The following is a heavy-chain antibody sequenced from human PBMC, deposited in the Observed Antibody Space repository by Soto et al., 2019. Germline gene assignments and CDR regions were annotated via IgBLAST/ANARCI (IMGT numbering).Heavy chain of an antibody. D-gene: IGHD4-17*01. CDR2: MNPNSGNT. V-gene: IGHV1-8*01. Sequence: ASVKVSCKASGYTFTSYDINWVRQATGQGLEWMGWMNPNSGNTGYAQKFQGRVTMTRNTSISTAYMELSSLRSEDTAVYYCGRGEGDATVTTLLDVWGKGTTVTVSS. CDR1: GYTFTSYD. CDR3: GRGEGDATVTTLLDV. J-gene: IGHJ6*04.